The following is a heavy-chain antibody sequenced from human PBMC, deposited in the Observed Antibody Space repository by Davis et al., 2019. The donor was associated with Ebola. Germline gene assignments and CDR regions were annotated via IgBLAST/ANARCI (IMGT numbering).Heavy chain of an antibody. D-gene: IGHD3-10*01. CDR2: IGSDT. CDR3: VRQWFGETD. CDR1: GFTFSNHW. Sequence: GGSLRLSCAASGFTFSNHWMSWVRQAPGKGLEWVANIGSDTHYADSVKGRFTISRDNAKNSLYLQMNSLRDEDTAVYYCVRQWFGETDWGQGTLVTVSS. J-gene: IGHJ4*02. V-gene: IGHV3-7*01.